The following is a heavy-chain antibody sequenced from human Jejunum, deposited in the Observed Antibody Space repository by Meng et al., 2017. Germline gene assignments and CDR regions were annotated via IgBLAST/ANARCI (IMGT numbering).Heavy chain of an antibody. CDR2: IWHSGAS. D-gene: IGHD5-12*01. V-gene: IGHV4-4*03. CDR3: ARGATGTRPFDY. Sequence: QVQVAGSGPRLVKTPGTLSLTCAVSGGSITTDWWNWVRQPPGKGLEWIGEIWHSGASNYNPSLRSRVTISVDKSKNQLSLELASLTAADTAVYYCARGATGTRPFDYWGQGTLVTVSS. J-gene: IGHJ4*02. CDR1: GGSITTDW.